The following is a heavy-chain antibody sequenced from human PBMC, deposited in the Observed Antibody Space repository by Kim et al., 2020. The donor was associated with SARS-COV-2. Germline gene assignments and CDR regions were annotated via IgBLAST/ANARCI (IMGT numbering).Heavy chain of an antibody. CDR2: INHSGST. Sequence: SETLSLTCAVYGGSFSGYYWSWIRQPPGKGLEWIGEINHSGSTNYNPSLKSRVTISVDTSKNQFSLKLSSVTAADTAVYYCARVYCSSTSCNLDYWGQGTLVTVSS. J-gene: IGHJ4*02. CDR3: ARVYCSSTSCNLDY. V-gene: IGHV4-34*01. CDR1: GGSFSGYY. D-gene: IGHD2-2*01.